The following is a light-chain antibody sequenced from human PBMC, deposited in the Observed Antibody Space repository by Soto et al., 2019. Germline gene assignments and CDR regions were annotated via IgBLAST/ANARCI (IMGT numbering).Light chain of an antibody. Sequence: SVLTQPASVSGSPGQSITVSCTGTTSDVGGYDYVAWYQQHPGKAPKLMIYDVSSRPSGVSNRFSGSKSGNTASLTISGLQAEDEADYYCSSYLGSSTLSGVFGTGTKLTVL. V-gene: IGLV2-14*01. CDR3: SSYLGSSTLSGV. CDR1: TSDVGGYDY. CDR2: DVS. J-gene: IGLJ1*01.